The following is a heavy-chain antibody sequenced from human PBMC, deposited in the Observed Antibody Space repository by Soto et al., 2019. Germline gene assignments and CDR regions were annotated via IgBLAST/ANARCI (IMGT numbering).Heavy chain of an antibody. J-gene: IGHJ6*02. CDR2: INHSGST. Sequence: SETLSLTCAFYGGSFSGYYWSLIRQPPGKGLEWIGEINHSGSTNYNPSLKSRVTISADTSQNQFSLDLTSVTATDTAVYFCARHPGYCSGGRCNGQYTLDVWGQGTTVTVSS. V-gene: IGHV4-34*01. CDR3: ARHPGYCSGGRCNGQYTLDV. CDR1: GGSFSGYY. D-gene: IGHD2-15*01.